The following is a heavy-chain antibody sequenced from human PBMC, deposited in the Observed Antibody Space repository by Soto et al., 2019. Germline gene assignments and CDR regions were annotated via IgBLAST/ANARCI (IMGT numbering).Heavy chain of an antibody. Sequence: ASVKVSCKASGYTFTSYAMHRVRQAPGQRLEWMGWINAGNGNTKYSQKFQGRVTITRDTSASTAYTELSSLRSEDTAVYYCARVDGSSWPYYYYYYGMDVWGQGTTVTVSS. CDR2: INAGNGNT. CDR3: ARVDGSSWPYYYYYYGMDV. D-gene: IGHD6-13*01. V-gene: IGHV1-3*01. CDR1: GYTFTSYA. J-gene: IGHJ6*02.